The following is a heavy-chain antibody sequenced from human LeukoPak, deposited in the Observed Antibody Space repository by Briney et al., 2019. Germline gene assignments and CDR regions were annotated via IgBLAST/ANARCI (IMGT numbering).Heavy chain of an antibody. Sequence: SGPTLVNPTQTLTLTCTFSGFSLSTSGVGVGWIRQPPGKALEWLALIYWNDDKRYSPSLKSRLTITKDTSKNQVVLTMTNMDPVDTATYYCAHSPYYDSWSGYPLHYFDYWGQGTLVTVSS. D-gene: IGHD3-3*01. CDR1: GFSLSTSGVG. V-gene: IGHV2-5*01. CDR2: IYWNDDK. CDR3: AHSPYYDSWSGYPLHYFDY. J-gene: IGHJ4*02.